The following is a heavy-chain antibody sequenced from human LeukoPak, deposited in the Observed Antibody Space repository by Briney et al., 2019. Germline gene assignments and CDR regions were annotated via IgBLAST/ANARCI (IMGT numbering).Heavy chain of an antibody. J-gene: IGHJ5*02. Sequence: GASVKVSCKASGYTFTSYYMHWVRQAPGQGLEWMGWINPNSGGTNYAQKFQGRVTMTRDTSISTAYMELSRLRSDDTAVYYCARGDFWSGYWFDPWGQGTLVTVSS. CDR2: INPNSGGT. V-gene: IGHV1-2*02. D-gene: IGHD3-3*01. CDR1: GYTFTSYY. CDR3: ARGDFWSGYWFDP.